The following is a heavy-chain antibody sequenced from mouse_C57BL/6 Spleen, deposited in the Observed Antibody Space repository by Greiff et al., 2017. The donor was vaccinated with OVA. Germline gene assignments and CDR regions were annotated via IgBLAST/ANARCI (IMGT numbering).Heavy chain of an antibody. D-gene: IGHD2-3*01. CDR1: GYSFTGYY. CDR3: ARSRIYDGYPFDY. V-gene: IGHV1-42*01. CDR2: INPSTGGT. J-gene: IGHJ2*01. Sequence: VQLKESGPELVKPGASVKISCKASGYSFTGYYMNWVKQSPEKSLEWIGEINPSTGGTTYNQKFKAKATLTVDKSSSTAYMQLKSLTSEDSAVYYCARSRIYDGYPFDYWGQGTTLTVSS.